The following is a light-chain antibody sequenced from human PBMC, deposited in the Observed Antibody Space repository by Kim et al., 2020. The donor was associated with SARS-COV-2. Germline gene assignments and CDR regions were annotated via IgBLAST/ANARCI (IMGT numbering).Light chain of an antibody. Sequence: EIVLTQSPGTLSLSPGERATLSCRASQSVSSSYLAWYQQKPGHAPSLLIYGASSRATGIPDRFSGSGSGTDFTLTISRLEPEDFAVYYCQQYGSSPETFGQGTKVDIK. CDR3: QQYGSSPET. CDR2: GAS. CDR1: QSVSSSY. V-gene: IGKV3-20*01. J-gene: IGKJ1*01.